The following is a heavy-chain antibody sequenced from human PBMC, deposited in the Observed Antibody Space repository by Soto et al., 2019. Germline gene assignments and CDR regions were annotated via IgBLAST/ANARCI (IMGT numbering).Heavy chain of an antibody. CDR2: IGAYNDDT. Sequence: QVQLVQSGAEVKKPGASVKVSCKASGYTFSTYGFSWVRQAPGQGLEWMGWIGAYNDDTNYAQNFQGRVTMTTDTSTTTSYMELRNLRSDDTAVYFCARDWRGAEDFDPWGQGTLVTVSS. D-gene: IGHD3-3*01. J-gene: IGHJ5*02. CDR3: ARDWRGAEDFDP. CDR1: GYTFSTYG. V-gene: IGHV1-18*01.